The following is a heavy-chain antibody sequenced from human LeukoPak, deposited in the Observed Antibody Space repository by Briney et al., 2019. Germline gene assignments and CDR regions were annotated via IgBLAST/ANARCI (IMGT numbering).Heavy chain of an antibody. CDR2: IIPIFGTA. CDR3: ARDHFSTAAPSLPGY. V-gene: IGHV1-69*13. J-gene: IGHJ4*02. D-gene: IGHD6-6*01. CDR1: GGTFSSYA. Sequence: ASVKVSCKASGGTFSSYAISWVRQAPGQGLEWMGGIIPIFGTANYAQKFQGRVTITADESTSTAYMELSSLRSEDTAVYYCARDHFSTAAPSLPGYWGQGTLVTVSS.